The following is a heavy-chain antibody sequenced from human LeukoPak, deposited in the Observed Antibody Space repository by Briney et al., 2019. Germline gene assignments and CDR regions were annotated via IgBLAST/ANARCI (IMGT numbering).Heavy chain of an antibody. D-gene: IGHD2-2*01. J-gene: IGHJ4*02. CDR2: ISYDGSNE. CDR1: GFTFSNYG. Sequence: GGSLRLSCAASGFTFSNYGMHWVRQAPGKGLEWVAIISYDGSNEYYADSVKGRFTISRDNSRNTLYLQMNSLRAEDTAVYYCAKDPCSGTGCSIDYWGQGTLVTVSS. V-gene: IGHV3-30*18. CDR3: AKDPCSGTGCSIDY.